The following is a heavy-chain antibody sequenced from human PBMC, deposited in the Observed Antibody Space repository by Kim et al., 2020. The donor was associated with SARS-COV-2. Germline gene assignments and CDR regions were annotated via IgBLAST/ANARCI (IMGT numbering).Heavy chain of an antibody. J-gene: IGHJ4*02. V-gene: IGHV3-23*01. CDR3: ANLPPYYYYGSGSYFDY. CDR1: GFTFSSYA. CDR2: ISGSGGST. D-gene: IGHD3-10*01. Sequence: GGSLRLSCAASGFTFSSYAMSWVRQAPGKGLEWVSAISGSGGSTYYADSVKGRFTISRDNSKNTLYLQMNSLRAEDTAVYYCANLPPYYYYGSGSYFDYWGQGTLVTVSS.